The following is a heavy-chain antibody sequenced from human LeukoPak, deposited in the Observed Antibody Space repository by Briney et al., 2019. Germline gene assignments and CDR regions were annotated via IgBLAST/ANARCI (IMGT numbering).Heavy chain of an antibody. Sequence: ASVKVSCKASGYTFIDYYMHWVRQAPGQGLEWMGRIDPDSGGTSYAQKFQGRVTMTRETSISTAYMELSRLRSDDTAVYYCAREYYDSSGRKHAFDIWGQGTMVTVSS. CDR1: GYTFIDYY. V-gene: IGHV1-2*02. CDR3: AREYYDSSGRKHAFDI. D-gene: IGHD3-22*01. J-gene: IGHJ3*02. CDR2: IDPDSGGT.